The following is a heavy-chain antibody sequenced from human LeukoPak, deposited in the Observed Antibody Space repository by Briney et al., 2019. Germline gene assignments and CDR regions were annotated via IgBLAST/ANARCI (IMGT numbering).Heavy chain of an antibody. J-gene: IGHJ4*02. Sequence: SVKVSCKASGGTFSSYAISWVRQAPGQGLEWMGGFIPISGTANYTQKFQGRVTMTRNTSISTAYMELSSLRSEDTAVYYCARDYYGSGSYIGWGQGTLVTVSS. D-gene: IGHD3-10*01. CDR3: ARDYYGSGSYIG. V-gene: IGHV1-69*05. CDR2: FIPISGTA. CDR1: GGTFSSYA.